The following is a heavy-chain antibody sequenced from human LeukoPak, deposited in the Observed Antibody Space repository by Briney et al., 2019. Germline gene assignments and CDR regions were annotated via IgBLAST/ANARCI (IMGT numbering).Heavy chain of an antibody. Sequence: PSETLSLTCTVSGGSLSSYYWSWIRQPPGEGLQCIGYIYYSGSTNYNPTLKSRVTISVHTSKNQFSLKLSSVTAADTAVYYCARGIAAAGDYFDYWGQGTLVTVSS. CDR1: GGSLSSYY. J-gene: IGHJ4*02. V-gene: IGHV4-59*01. CDR3: ARGIAAAGDYFDY. CDR2: IYYSGST. D-gene: IGHD6-13*01.